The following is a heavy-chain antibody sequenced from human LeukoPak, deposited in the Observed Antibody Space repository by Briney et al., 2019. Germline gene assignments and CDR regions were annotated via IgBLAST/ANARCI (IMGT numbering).Heavy chain of an antibody. J-gene: IGHJ3*02. CDR1: GFTFSSYE. D-gene: IGHD4-17*01. CDR2: ISSSGSTI. V-gene: IGHV3-48*03. CDR3: ARSDYGDYRGAFDI. Sequence: GGSLRLSCAASGFTFSSYEMNWVRQAPGKGLEWVAYISSSGSTIYYADSVKGRFTISRDNAKNSLYLQMNSLRAEDTAVYYCARSDYGDYRGAFDIWGLGTMVTVSS.